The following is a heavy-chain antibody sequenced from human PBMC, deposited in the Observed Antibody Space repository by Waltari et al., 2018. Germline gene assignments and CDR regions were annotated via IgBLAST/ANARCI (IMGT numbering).Heavy chain of an antibody. Sequence: EVQLVQSGAEVRKPGESLKISCKGSGYRFTSYLIAWVRQMPGKGLEWMGVSRPGDSDTRYSPAFQGQVTISADKSISTAYLQWGSLKAADTAIYYCAGLRYSGSDPIDFDYWGQGTLVTVSS. J-gene: IGHJ4*02. D-gene: IGHD1-26*01. CDR1: GYRFTSYL. V-gene: IGHV5-51*01. CDR3: AGLRYSGSDPIDFDY. CDR2: SRPGDSDT.